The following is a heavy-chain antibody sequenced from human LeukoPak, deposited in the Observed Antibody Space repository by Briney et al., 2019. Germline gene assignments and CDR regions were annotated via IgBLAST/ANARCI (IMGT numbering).Heavy chain of an antibody. D-gene: IGHD1-26*01. V-gene: IGHV3-23*01. CDR3: ATRPPSETYFGVLDY. CDR1: GLAFSSHA. J-gene: IGHJ4*02. Sequence: TGGSLRLSCEASGLAFSSHAMTWVRQAPGKGLEWVSGITGSGGSTYHAESVKGRFTISRDNSKNTLYLQMNSLRAEDTAAYYCATRPPSETYFGVLDYWGQGTLVTVSS. CDR2: ITGSGGST.